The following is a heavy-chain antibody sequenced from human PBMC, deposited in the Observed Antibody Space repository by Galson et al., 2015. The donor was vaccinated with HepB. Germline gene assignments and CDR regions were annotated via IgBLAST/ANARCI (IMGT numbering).Heavy chain of an antibody. D-gene: IGHD3-10*01. CDR3: ARSWGRSGDFDF. CDR1: GGTFNRYA. CDR2: IIPMFGMI. V-gene: IGHV1-69*10. J-gene: IGHJ4*02. Sequence: SVKVSCKASGGTFNRYAISWVRQAPGQGLEWMGGIIPMFGMINYAQKFQHRVTITADKFMSIAYMEMSSLKSGDTAVYYCARSWGRSGDFDFWGQGTLVTVSS.